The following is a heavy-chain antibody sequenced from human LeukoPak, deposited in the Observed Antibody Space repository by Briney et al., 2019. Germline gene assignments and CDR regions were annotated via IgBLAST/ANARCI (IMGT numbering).Heavy chain of an antibody. CDR3: AGGGTGPFDY. CDR1: GGSISSHY. V-gene: IGHV4-59*11. J-gene: IGHJ4*02. Sequence: SEALSPTCTVSGGSISSHYWSWIRQPPGKGLEWIGYIYYSGSTNYNPSLKSRVTISVDTSKNQFSLKLNSVTAADTAVYYCAGGGTGPFDYWGQGTLVTVSS. D-gene: IGHD1-1*01. CDR2: IYYSGST.